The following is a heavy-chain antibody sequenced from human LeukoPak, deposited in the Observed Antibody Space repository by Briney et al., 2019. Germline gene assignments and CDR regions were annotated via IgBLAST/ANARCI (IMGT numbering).Heavy chain of an antibody. CDR2: IRGNGGST. CDR3: AKDRLGVGYYDSSGYYYAGY. J-gene: IGHJ4*02. V-gene: IGHV3-23*01. D-gene: IGHD3-22*01. Sequence: AGGSLRLSCAASGFTFSSYAMSWVRQAPGKWLEWVSAIRGNGGSTYYADAVKGRFTISRDHSKNTLYLQMNSLRAEDTAVYYCAKDRLGVGYYDSSGYYYAGYWGQGTLVTVSS. CDR1: GFTFSSYA.